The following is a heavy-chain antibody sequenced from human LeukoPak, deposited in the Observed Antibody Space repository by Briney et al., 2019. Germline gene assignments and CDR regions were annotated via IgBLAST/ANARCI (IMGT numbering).Heavy chain of an antibody. CDR1: GGSFSGYY. D-gene: IGHD3-3*01. Sequence: PSETLSLTCAVYGGSFSGYYWSWIRQPPGKGLEWIGETNHSGSTNYNPSLKSRVTISVDTSKNQFSLKLSSVTAADTAVYYCARGFFGVLDYWGQGTLVTVSS. V-gene: IGHV4-34*01. CDR2: TNHSGST. J-gene: IGHJ4*02. CDR3: ARGFFGVLDY.